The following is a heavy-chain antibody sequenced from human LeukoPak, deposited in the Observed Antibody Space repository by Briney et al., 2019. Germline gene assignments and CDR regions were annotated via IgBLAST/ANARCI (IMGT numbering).Heavy chain of an antibody. D-gene: IGHD3-22*01. CDR1: GYTFTGYY. CDR2: INPNSGGT. Sequence: ASVTVSCKASGYTFTGYYMHWVRQAPGQGLEWMGRINPNSGGTNYAQKFQGRVTMTRDTSISTAYVELSRLRSDDTAVYYCARERVYYDSSGYARGRFDYGGQGTLVTVSS. CDR3: ARERVYYDSSGYARGRFDY. V-gene: IGHV1-2*02. J-gene: IGHJ4*02.